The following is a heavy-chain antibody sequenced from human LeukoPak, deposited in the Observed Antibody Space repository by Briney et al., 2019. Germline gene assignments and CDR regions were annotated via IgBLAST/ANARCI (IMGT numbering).Heavy chain of an antibody. CDR1: GFSFSSYS. D-gene: IGHD6-6*01. CDR3: ARIPIAARTIMPYFDY. CDR2: ISSGSGYI. V-gene: IGHV3-21*01. J-gene: IGHJ4*02. Sequence: GRSLRLSCAASGFSFSSYSMNWVRQAPGKGLEWVSSISSGSGYIYYADSMKGRFTISRDNAKNSLYMQMNSPRAEDTAVYYCARIPIAARTIMPYFDYWGQGALVTVSS.